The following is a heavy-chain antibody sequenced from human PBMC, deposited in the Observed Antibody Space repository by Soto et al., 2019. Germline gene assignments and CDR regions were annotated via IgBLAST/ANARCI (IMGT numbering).Heavy chain of an antibody. CDR1: GGTFSSYT. CDR3: ARGYCSGGSCYGQWDY. D-gene: IGHD2-15*01. Sequence: SVKVSCKASGGTFSSYTISWVRQAPGQGLEWMGRIIPILGIANYAQKFQGRVTITADKSTSTAYMELSSLRSEDTAVYYCARGYCSGGSCYGQWDYWGQGTLVTVSS. CDR2: IIPILGIA. J-gene: IGHJ4*02. V-gene: IGHV1-69*02.